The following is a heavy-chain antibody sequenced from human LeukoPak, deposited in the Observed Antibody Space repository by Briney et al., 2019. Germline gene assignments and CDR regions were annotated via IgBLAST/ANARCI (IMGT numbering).Heavy chain of an antibody. CDR1: GGSFNNYY. CDR2: IHPSGST. J-gene: IGHJ4*02. CDR3: ARVDAPYIFATW. V-gene: IGHV4-34*01. Sequence: PSLTLSLTCTSYGGSFNNYYHSWVRHPPGKGLEGIGEIHPSGSTTYNPSLISRVTISVDTSKNQFSLKLRSVIAVDVVVYYCARVDAPYIFATWWGEGSLVTVSS. D-gene: IGHD3-3*02.